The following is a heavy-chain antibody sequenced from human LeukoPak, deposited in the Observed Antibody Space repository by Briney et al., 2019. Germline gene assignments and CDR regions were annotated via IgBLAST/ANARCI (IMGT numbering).Heavy chain of an antibody. Sequence: SETLSLTCTVSGGSISSSSYYWSWIRQPAGKGLEWIWRIYTSGSTNYNPSLNSRVTISIDTSKNQFSLSLSSVTAADTAVYYCARVSPSGVWDVWGQGTTVTVSS. CDR1: GGSISSSSYY. J-gene: IGHJ6*02. D-gene: IGHD3-10*01. CDR2: IYTSGST. V-gene: IGHV4-61*02. CDR3: ARVSPSGVWDV.